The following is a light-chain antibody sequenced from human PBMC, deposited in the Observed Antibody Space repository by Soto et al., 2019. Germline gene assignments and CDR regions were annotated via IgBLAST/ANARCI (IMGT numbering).Light chain of an antibody. J-gene: IGKJ1*01. CDR3: LQDYIYPWT. V-gene: IGKV1-6*01. CDR2: TAS. CDR1: QDIRND. Sequence: IQMTQSPASRSASLGYRFAITVRASQDIRNDLGWFQQKPGKAPKLLINTASTLQSGVSSRFSGSGSGTDFTLTISSLQPEDFATYYCLQDYIYPWTFGQGTKVDIK.